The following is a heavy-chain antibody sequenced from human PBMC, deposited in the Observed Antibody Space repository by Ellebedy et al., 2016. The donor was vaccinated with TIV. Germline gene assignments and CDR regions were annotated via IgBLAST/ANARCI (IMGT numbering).Heavy chain of an antibody. CDR1: GFTFSIYA. CDR2: ISRNGGGT. V-gene: IGHV3-23*01. J-gene: IGHJ4*02. Sequence: PGGSLRLSCAASGFTFSIYAMGWVRQAPGKGLEWVSTISRNGGGTYYAGSVEGRFTISRDNSNNTLWLQMSGLRAEDTARYFRAKDLGIERQWGFDYWGQGTLVTVSS. D-gene: IGHD1-26*01. CDR3: AKDLGIERQWGFDY.